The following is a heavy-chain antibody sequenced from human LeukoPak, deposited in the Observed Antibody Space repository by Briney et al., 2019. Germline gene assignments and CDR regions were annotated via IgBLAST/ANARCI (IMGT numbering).Heavy chain of an antibody. Sequence: GGSLRLSCGASGFTFSRYAMSWVRQAPGKGLQWVSEIGGSGGAIYYADSVKGRFTISGDNSKNTLYLQMNGLRAEDTAVYYCARADTAMVFDYWGQGTLVTVSS. V-gene: IGHV3-23*01. CDR2: IGGSGGAI. CDR3: ARADTAMVFDY. D-gene: IGHD5-18*01. J-gene: IGHJ4*02. CDR1: GFTFSRYA.